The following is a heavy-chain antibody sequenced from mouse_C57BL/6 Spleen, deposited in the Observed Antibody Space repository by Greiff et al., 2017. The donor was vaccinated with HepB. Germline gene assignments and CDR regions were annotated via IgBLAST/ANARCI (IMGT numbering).Heavy chain of an antibody. V-gene: IGHV1-52*01. J-gene: IGHJ1*03. CDR3: ARPPYYYGSSYGYFDV. D-gene: IGHD1-1*01. CDR2: IDPSDSET. CDR1: GYTFTSYW. Sequence: QVQLQQSGAELVRPGSSVKLSCKASGYTFTSYWMHWVKQRPIQGLEWIGNIDPSDSETHYNQKFKDKATLTVDKSSSTAYMQLSSLTSEDSAVYYCARPPYYYGSSYGYFDVWGTGTTVTVSS.